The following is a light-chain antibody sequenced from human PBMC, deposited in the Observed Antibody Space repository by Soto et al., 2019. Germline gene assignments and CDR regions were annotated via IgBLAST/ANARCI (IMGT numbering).Light chain of an antibody. V-gene: IGKV1-5*03. CDR2: KAS. J-gene: IGKJ5*01. Sequence: DIPMTQSPSTLSASVGDRVTITCRASQSISNWLAWYQQKPGKAPKLLIYKASSLESGVPSSFSGSGSGTEFTLTISSLQPDDFATYYCQHYNSYSITFGQGTRLEIK. CDR1: QSISNW. CDR3: QHYNSYSIT.